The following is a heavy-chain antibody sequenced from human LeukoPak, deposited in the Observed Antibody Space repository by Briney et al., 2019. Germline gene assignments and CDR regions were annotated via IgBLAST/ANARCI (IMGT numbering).Heavy chain of an antibody. CDR2: IIPIFGTA. J-gene: IGHJ5*02. V-gene: IGHV1-69*06. D-gene: IGHD3-22*01. CDR1: GGTFSSYA. CDR3: ARAIKITMTQNWFDP. Sequence: SVKVSCKASGGTFSSYAISWVRQAPGQGLEWMGGIIPIFGTANYAQKFQGRVTITADKSTSTAYMELSSLRSEDTAVYYCARAIKITMTQNWFDPWGQGTLVTVSS.